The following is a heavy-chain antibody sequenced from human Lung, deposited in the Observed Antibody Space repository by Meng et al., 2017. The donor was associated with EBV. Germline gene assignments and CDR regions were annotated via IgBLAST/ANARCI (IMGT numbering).Heavy chain of an antibody. CDR3: ARGDGYNEYNWFDP. D-gene: IGHD5-24*01. V-gene: IGHV1-69*01. CDR2: MSSIFGTA. Sequence: LLQRQSGVEGRETASSVKDPSKACGGNFGSYAISWVRRARGQGLEWMGGMSSIFGTANYAQKFQGRVTITADESTSTAYMELSSLRSEDTAVYYCARGDGYNEYNWFDPWGQGTLVTVSS. CDR1: GGNFGSYA. J-gene: IGHJ5*02.